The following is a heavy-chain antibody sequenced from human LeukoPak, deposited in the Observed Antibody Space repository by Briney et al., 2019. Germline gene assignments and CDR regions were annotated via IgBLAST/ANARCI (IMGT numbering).Heavy chain of an antibody. J-gene: IGHJ4*02. Sequence: GSLRLSCAASGFTFSSYEMNWVRQAPGKGLEWVSYISSSGSTIYYADSVKGRFTISRDNAKNSLYLQMNSLRAEDTAVYYCARSGSYSTFDYWGQGTLVTVSS. D-gene: IGHD1-26*01. V-gene: IGHV3-48*03. CDR2: ISSSGSTI. CDR3: ARSGSYSTFDY. CDR1: GFTFSSYE.